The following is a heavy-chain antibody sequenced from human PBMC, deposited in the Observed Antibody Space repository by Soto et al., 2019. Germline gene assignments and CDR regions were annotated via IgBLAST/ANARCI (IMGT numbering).Heavy chain of an antibody. V-gene: IGHV4-34*01. CDR3: ANTYYNFWSGFYRGYYFDY. CDR2: INHSGST. D-gene: IGHD3-3*01. Sequence: QVHLQQWGAGLLKPSETLSLTCAVYGGSFSGYYWSWIRQPPGKGLEWNGEINHSGSTNYNPSLKCRVTISVDTSKNQFSLKLSSVSAADTAVYFCANTYYNFWSGFYRGYYFDYWGQGTLVSVSS. CDR1: GGSFSGYY. J-gene: IGHJ4*02.